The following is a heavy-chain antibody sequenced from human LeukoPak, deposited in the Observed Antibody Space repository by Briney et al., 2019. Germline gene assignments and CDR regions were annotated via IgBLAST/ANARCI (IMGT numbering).Heavy chain of an antibody. D-gene: IGHD3-22*01. CDR1: GGSISNYY. Sequence: SETLSLTCTVSGGSISNYYWSWLRQPPGKGLERIGYIYYSGSTYYNPSLKSRVTISVDTSKNQFSLRLTSVTAADTAVYYCARGMYYYDSSFGYWGQGTLVTVSS. CDR2: IYYSGST. CDR3: ARGMYYYDSSFGY. J-gene: IGHJ4*02. V-gene: IGHV4-59*01.